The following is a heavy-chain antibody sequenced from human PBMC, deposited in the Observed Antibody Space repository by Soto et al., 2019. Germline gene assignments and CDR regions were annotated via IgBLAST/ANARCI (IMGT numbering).Heavy chain of an antibody. Sequence: PGGSLRLSCAASGFTVSSNYMSWVRQAPGKGLEWVSVIYSGGSTYYADSVKGRFTISRDNSKNTLYLQMNSLRAEDTAVYYCARDSSSGWYVEYYGMDGWGQGTTVTVSS. CDR2: IYSGGST. D-gene: IGHD6-19*01. J-gene: IGHJ6*02. CDR3: ARDSSSGWYVEYYGMDG. V-gene: IGHV3-53*01. CDR1: GFTVSSNY.